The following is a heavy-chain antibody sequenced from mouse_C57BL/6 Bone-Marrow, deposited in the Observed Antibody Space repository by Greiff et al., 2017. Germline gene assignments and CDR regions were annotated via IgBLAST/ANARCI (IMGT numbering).Heavy chain of an antibody. J-gene: IGHJ1*03. CDR1: GYSITSGYY. V-gene: IGHV3-6*01. Sequence: EVQLKESGPGLVKPSQSLSLTCSVTGYSITSGYYWNWIRQFPGNKLEWMGYISYDGSNNYNPSLKNRISITRDTSKNQFFLKLNSVTTEDTATYYCARITTVRRGYFDVWGTGTTVTVSS. CDR2: ISYDGSN. CDR3: ARITTVRRGYFDV. D-gene: IGHD1-1*01.